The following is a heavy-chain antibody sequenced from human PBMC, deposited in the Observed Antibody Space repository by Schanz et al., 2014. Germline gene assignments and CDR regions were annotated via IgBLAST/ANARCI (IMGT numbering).Heavy chain of an antibody. J-gene: IGHJ4*02. D-gene: IGHD6-25*01. Sequence: QAQLVESGGGVVQPGRSLRLSCVASGFTFTSSYIHWVRQAPGKGLEWVAVIRYDGRNKNFVESVKCRFTISRNKSNNTVYRQMNTLRAVDTAVYYGAREDCSAASFYFRYWGQGTLVTVSS. CDR2: IRYDGRNK. CDR1: GFTFTSSY. CDR3: AREDCSAASFYFRY. V-gene: IGHV3-33*01.